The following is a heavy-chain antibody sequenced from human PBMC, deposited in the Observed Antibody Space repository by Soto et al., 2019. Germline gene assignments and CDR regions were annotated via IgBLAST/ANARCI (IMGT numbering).Heavy chain of an antibody. CDR2: ISYDGSNK. CDR1: GFTFSSYG. CDR3: ATSDGQWLVDY. V-gene: IGHV3-30*03. J-gene: IGHJ4*02. D-gene: IGHD6-19*01. Sequence: GESLKISCAASGFTFSSYGMHWVRQAPGKGLEWVAVISYDGSNKYYADSVKGRFTISRDNSKNTLYLQMNSLRAEDTAVYYCATSDGQWLVDYWGQGTLVTVSS.